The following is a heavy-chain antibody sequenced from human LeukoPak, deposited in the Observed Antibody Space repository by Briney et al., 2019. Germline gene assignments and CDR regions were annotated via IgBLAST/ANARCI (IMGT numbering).Heavy chain of an antibody. J-gene: IGHJ4*02. D-gene: IGHD4-17*01. CDR1: GGSFSGYY. CDR3: ARGGMTTQPFDY. Sequence: SETLSLTCAVYGGSFSGYYWRWIRKPPGKGLEGIGEINHSGSTNYNPSLKSRVTISVDTSKNQFSLKLSSVTAADTAVYYCARGGMTTQPFDYWGQGTLVTVSS. CDR2: INHSGST. V-gene: IGHV4-34*01.